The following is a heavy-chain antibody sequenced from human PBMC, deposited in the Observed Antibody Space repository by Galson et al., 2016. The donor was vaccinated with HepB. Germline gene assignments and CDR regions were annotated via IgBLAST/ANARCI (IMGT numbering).Heavy chain of an antibody. CDR3: ARATDYGDYANGMDV. CDR1: GDSVSRNGVT. D-gene: IGHD4-17*01. CDR2: TYYMSNWDY. J-gene: IGHJ6*04. V-gene: IGHV6-1*01. Sequence: CAISGDSVSRNGVTWNWIRQSPSRGLEWLGRTYYMSNWDYDYAVSVKSRITIIPDTSRNQFSLYLRSVTPEDTAVYYCARATDYGDYANGMDVWDGGTMVTVTS.